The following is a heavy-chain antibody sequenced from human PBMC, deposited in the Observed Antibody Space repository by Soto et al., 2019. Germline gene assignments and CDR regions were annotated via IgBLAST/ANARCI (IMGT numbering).Heavy chain of an antibody. D-gene: IGHD5-18*01. CDR2: IYHSGST. V-gene: IGHV4-4*02. J-gene: IGHJ3*02. Sequence: PSETLSLTSAVSGGSISSSNWWSWVRQPPGKGLEWIGEIYHSGSTNYNPSLKSRVTISVDKSKNQFSLKLSSVTAADTAVYYCARGGEYSYGFNAFDIWGQGTMVTVSS. CDR3: ARGGEYSYGFNAFDI. CDR1: GGSISSSNW.